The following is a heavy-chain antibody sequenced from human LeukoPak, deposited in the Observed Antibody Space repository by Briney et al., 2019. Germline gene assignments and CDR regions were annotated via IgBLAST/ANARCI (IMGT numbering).Heavy chain of an antibody. CDR2: ISAYNGNT. J-gene: IGHJ1*01. V-gene: IGHV1-18*01. Sequence: ASVKVSCKASGYTFTSYGINWVRQAPGQGLEWMGWISAYNGNTNYAQKFQGRVTMTRDTSISTAYMELSRLRSDDTAVYYCAGRYYYDSSGYMYFQHWGQGTLVTVSS. D-gene: IGHD3-22*01. CDR1: GYTFTSYG. CDR3: AGRYYYDSSGYMYFQH.